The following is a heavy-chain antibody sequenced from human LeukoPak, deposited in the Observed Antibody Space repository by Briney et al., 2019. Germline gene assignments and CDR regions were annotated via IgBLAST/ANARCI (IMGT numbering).Heavy chain of an antibody. Sequence: ASVKVSCKASGGTFSSYAISWVRQAPGQGLEWMGGIIPIFGTANYAQKFQGRVTITADESTRIAYMELSSLRSEDTAVYYCARSSSFFGYFDLWGRGTLVTVSS. CDR1: GGTFSSYA. D-gene: IGHD6-13*01. CDR3: ARSSSFFGYFDL. J-gene: IGHJ2*01. V-gene: IGHV1-69*13. CDR2: IIPIFGTA.